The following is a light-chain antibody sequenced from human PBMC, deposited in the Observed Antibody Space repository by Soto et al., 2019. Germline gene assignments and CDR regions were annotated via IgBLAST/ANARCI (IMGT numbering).Light chain of an antibody. CDR3: QQRSNWLAIT. CDR2: DTS. CDR1: QSISITY. J-gene: IGKJ5*01. Sequence: EIVLTQSPGTLSLSPGERATLSCRAIQSISITYLAWYQQKPGQAPRLLIYDTSTRAAGIPARFTGSGSGTDFTLTISSLQSEDFAVYYCQQRSNWLAITFGQGTRLEIK. V-gene: IGKV3D-20*02.